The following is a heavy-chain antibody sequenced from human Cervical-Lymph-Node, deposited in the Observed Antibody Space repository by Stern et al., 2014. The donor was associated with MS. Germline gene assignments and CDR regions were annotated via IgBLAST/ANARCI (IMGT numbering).Heavy chain of an antibody. J-gene: IGHJ4*02. CDR2: IYSSGST. Sequence: QVQLQESGPGLLKPSETLSLTCTVSGDSIRTYFWTWIRQSPGKTLEWIGYIYSSGSTAYPPPPKSRVTMSLAPPNTHFPLNLSSVTAADTAVYFCARKADWGDYFDYWGQGTLVTVSS. D-gene: IGHD7-27*01. V-gene: IGHV4-4*08. CDR1: GDSIRTYF. CDR3: ARKADWGDYFDY.